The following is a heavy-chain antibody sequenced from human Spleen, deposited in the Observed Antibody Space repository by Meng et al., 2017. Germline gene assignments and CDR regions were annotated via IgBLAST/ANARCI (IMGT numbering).Heavy chain of an antibody. CDR1: GFTFSGHW. Sequence: VEVGGCGGGLFQPGGSLRLSCAASGFTFSGHWMHWVRQAQGKGLVWVSRINTDGSTTTYADSVKGRFTISRDNAKNTLYLQMNSLRAEDTAVYYCTNDRLNHWGQGTLVTVSS. V-gene: IGHV3-74*01. CDR2: INTDGSTT. J-gene: IGHJ1*01. CDR3: TNDRLNH. D-gene: IGHD1-1*01.